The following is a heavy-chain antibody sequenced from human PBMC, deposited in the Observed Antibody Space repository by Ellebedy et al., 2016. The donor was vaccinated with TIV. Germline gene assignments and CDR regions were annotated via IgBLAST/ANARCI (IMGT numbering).Heavy chain of an antibody. D-gene: IGHD2-2*01. J-gene: IGHJ4*02. Sequence: ASVKVSXKASGYTFTSYDINWVRQATGQGLEWMGWMNPNSGNTGYAQKFQGRVTITADESTSTAYMELSSLRSEDTAVYYCAREGGYCSSTSCLRHFDYWGQGTLVTVSS. CDR2: MNPNSGNT. V-gene: IGHV1-8*03. CDR3: AREGGYCSSTSCLRHFDY. CDR1: GYTFTSYD.